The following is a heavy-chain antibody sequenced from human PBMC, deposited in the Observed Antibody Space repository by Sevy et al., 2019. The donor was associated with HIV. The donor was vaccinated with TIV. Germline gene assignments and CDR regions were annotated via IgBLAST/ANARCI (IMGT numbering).Heavy chain of an antibody. D-gene: IGHD3-22*01. J-gene: IGHJ4*02. CDR2: ITDSSKYI. CDR3: ARDRRTLNYYGSSGYNYYFDY. Sequence: GGSLRLSCAASGFTFSTYNMNWVRQAPGKGLEWVSSITDSSKYIYHADSVKGGLTISRDNAKNSRYLQMNSLRAEDTAVYFCARDRRTLNYYGSSGYNYYFDYWGQGTLVTVSS. V-gene: IGHV3-21*01. CDR1: GFTFSTYN.